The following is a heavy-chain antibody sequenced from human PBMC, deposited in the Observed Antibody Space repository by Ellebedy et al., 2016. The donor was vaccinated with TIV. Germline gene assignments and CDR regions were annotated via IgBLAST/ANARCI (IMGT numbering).Heavy chain of an antibody. CDR2: ISTSSSNT. CDR1: GFTFSDYY. CDR3: ARRVACKASFDY. V-gene: IGHV3-11*06. J-gene: IGHJ4*02. D-gene: IGHD5-12*01. Sequence: PGGSLRLSCAASGFTFSDYYMNWIRQAPGKGLEWVAYISTSSSNTNYADSVKGRFTISRDDAKNSLYLQMNSLRAEDTAVYYCARRVACKASFDYWGQGTLVTVSS.